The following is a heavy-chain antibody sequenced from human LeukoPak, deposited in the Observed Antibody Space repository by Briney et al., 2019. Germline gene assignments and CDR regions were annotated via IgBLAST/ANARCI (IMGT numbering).Heavy chain of an antibody. J-gene: IGHJ4*02. CDR1: GFTFSRHW. Sequence: GGSLRLSCTASGFTFSRHWISWVRQTPGKGLEWVANIKEDGSEQYYVDSVKGRFTMSRDNAKSSLYLQMNSLRAEDTAVYYCAREKREAYSYGLDYWGQGTLVTVSS. CDR2: IKEDGSEQ. V-gene: IGHV3-7*01. D-gene: IGHD5-18*01. CDR3: AREKREAYSYGLDY.